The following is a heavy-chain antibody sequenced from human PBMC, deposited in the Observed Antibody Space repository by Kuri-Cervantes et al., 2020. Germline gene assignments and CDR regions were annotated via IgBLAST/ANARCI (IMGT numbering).Heavy chain of an antibody. J-gene: IGHJ6*02. V-gene: IGHV1-2*04. Sequence: ASVKVSCKASGYTFTGYYMHWVRQAPGQGLEWMGWINPNSGGTNYAQKFQGWVTMTRDTSISTAYMELSRLRSDDTAVYYCARVGRAVAGGSGGYYYDGMDVWGQGTTVTVSS. CDR3: ARVGRAVAGGSGGYYYDGMDV. D-gene: IGHD6-19*01. CDR1: GYTFTGYY. CDR2: INPNSGGT.